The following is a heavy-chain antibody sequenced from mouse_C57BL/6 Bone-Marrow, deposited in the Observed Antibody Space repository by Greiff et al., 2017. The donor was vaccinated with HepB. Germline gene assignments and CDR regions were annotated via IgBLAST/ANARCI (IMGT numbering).Heavy chain of an antibody. CDR2: IDPSDSYT. CDR1: GYTFTSYW. CDR3: ARRRYYGSRDYFDY. V-gene: IGHV1-69*01. J-gene: IGHJ2*01. D-gene: IGHD1-1*01. Sequence: QVQLKESGAELVMPGASVKLSCKASGYTFTSYWMHWVKQRPGQGLEWIGEIDPSDSYTNYNQKFKGKSTLTVDKSSSTAYMQLSSLTSEDSAVYYCARRRYYGSRDYFDYWGQGTTLTVSS.